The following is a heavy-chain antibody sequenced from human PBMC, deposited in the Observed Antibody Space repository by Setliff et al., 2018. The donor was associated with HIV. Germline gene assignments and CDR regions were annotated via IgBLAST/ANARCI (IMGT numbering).Heavy chain of an antibody. Sequence: GGSLRLSCAASGFSFSTHDMNWVRQAPGKGLEWISYITSDGSVKYYADSVKGRFTISGDNAGTSLYLQMNSLKVEDTAVYYCTAGHYGPNPWGQGTPVTVSS. CDR1: GFSFSTHD. CDR2: ITSDGSVK. D-gene: IGHD3-10*01. V-gene: IGHV3-48*03. CDR3: TAGHYGPNP. J-gene: IGHJ5*02.